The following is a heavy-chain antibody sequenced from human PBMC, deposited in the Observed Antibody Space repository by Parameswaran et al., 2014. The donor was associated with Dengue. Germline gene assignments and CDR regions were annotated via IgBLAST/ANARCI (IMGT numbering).Heavy chain of an antibody. CDR3: STYYYDDHLTFSDH. Sequence: VRQAPGKGLEWVGRIKSKTDDEATDYAAPVKGRFAISRDDSKNTLFLQMNSVKNEDTAVYYCSTYYYDDHLTFSDHWGLGILVTVSS. V-gene: IGHV3-15*01. CDR2: IKSKTDDEAT. J-gene: IGHJ4*02. D-gene: IGHD4-17*01.